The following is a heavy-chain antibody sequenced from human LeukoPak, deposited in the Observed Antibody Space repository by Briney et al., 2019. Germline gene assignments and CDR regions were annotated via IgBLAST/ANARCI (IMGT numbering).Heavy chain of an antibody. D-gene: IGHD6-19*01. CDR3: ARGEGRGWYWAFDI. Sequence: SETLSLTCTVSSGSIGTTSYYWGWIRQPPGKGLEWIGSIYYSGSTYYNPSLKSRVTISVDTSKNHVSLKLSSVTAADTAVYYCARGEGRGWYWAFDIWGQGTMVTVSS. CDR1: SGSIGTTSYY. V-gene: IGHV4-39*02. CDR2: IYYSGST. J-gene: IGHJ3*02.